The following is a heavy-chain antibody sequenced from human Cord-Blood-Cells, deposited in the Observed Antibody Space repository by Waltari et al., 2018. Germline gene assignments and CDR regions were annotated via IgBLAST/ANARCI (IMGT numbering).Heavy chain of an antibody. CDR3: ARDLHSSSSGGNY. V-gene: IGHV3-21*01. CDR2: SRSSSSYI. D-gene: IGHD6-6*01. Sequence: EVQLVESGGGLVKPGGSLRLSCAASGFTFSSYSMNWVRQAPGKGWEWFSSSRSSSSYIYYAGSVKRRFTISRDNAKNSLYLQMNSLRAEDTAVYYCARDLHSSSSGGNYWGQGTLVTVSS. J-gene: IGHJ4*02. CDR1: GFTFSSYS.